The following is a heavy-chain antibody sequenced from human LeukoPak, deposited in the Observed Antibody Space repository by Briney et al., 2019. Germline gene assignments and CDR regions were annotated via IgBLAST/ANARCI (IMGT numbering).Heavy chain of an antibody. V-gene: IGHV3-48*01. D-gene: IGHD5-12*01. CDR2: ISSSSTNI. Sequence: GGSLRLSCAASGFTFSSYSMNWVRQAPGKGLEWVSYISSSSTNIYYADSVKGRFTISRDNAKNSLCLQMNSLRAEDTAVYYCASGSRRFDYWGQGTLVTVSS. J-gene: IGHJ4*02. CDR3: ASGSRRFDY. CDR1: GFTFSSYS.